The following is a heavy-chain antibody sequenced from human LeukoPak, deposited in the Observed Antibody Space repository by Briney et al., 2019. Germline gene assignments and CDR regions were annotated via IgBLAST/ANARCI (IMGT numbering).Heavy chain of an antibody. Sequence: PSETLSLTCADSGGSISSSNWWSWVRQPPGKGLEWIGEIYHSGSTYYNPSLKSRVTISVDTSKNQFSLKLSSVTAADTAVYYCARTTEGYCRGRSCYSYYYYMDVWGKGTTVTVSS. CDR3: ARTTEGYCRGRSCYSYYYYMDV. CDR2: IYHSGST. J-gene: IGHJ6*03. CDR1: GGSISSSNW. D-gene: IGHD2-15*01. V-gene: IGHV4-4*02.